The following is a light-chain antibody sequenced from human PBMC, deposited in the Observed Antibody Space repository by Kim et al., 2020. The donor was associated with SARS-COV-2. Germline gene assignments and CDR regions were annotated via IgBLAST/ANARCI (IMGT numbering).Light chain of an antibody. Sequence: SLSPGERAALSCWASQSVGSYLAWYQQRPGQTPRLLIYDASKRATGIPARFSGGGFGTDFTLTISSLEPEDFALYYCHQRNNWPNTFGRGAKLEIK. J-gene: IGKJ2*01. V-gene: IGKV3-11*01. CDR3: HQRNNWPNT. CDR2: DAS. CDR1: QSVGSY.